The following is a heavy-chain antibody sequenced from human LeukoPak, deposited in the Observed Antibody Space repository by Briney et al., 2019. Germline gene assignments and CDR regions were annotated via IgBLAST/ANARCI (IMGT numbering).Heavy chain of an antibody. CDR1: DYTFTSYG. D-gene: IGHD3-3*01. V-gene: IGHV1-18*01. CDR2: ISAYNGNT. Sequence: ASVKVSCKASDYTFTSYGISWVRQAPGQGLEWMGWISAYNGNTNYAQKLQGRVTMTTDTSTSTAYMELRSLRSDDTAVYYCARVFWNPTGDDAFDIWGQGTMVTVSS. J-gene: IGHJ3*02. CDR3: ARVFWNPTGDDAFDI.